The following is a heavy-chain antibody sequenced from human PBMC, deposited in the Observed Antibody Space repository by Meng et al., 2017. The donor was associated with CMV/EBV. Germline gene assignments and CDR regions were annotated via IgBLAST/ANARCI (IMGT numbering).Heavy chain of an antibody. V-gene: IGHV3-30-3*01. CDR1: GFTFSSYD. D-gene: IGHD3-10*01. CDR3: AREYGSGRYNGGLYYYGMDV. J-gene: IGHJ6*02. CDR2: ISYDGSKK. Sequence: GGSLRLSCAASGFTFSSYDMHWVRQAPGKGLEWVAVISYDGSKKYYANSGKGRLTIPRDNAKNTLYLQMNSLRAEDTAVYYCAREYGSGRYNGGLYYYGMDVWGQGTTVTVSS.